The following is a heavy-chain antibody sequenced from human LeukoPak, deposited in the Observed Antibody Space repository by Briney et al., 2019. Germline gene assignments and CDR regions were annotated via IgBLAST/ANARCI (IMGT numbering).Heavy chain of an antibody. CDR1: GYSFTSYW. D-gene: IGHD5-18*01. Sequence: GESLKISCKGSGYSFTSYWIGWVRQMPGKGLEWMGIIYPGDSDTRYSPSFQGQVTISADKSISTAYLQWSSLKASDTAMYYCAREGRDSYGYRANFDYWGQGTLVTVSS. V-gene: IGHV5-51*01. CDR2: IYPGDSDT. CDR3: AREGRDSYGYRANFDY. J-gene: IGHJ4*02.